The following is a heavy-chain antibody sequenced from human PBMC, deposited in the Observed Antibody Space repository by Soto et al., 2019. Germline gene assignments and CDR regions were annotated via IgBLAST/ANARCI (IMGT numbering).Heavy chain of an antibody. D-gene: IGHD2-15*01. J-gene: IGHJ6*02. Sequence: QVQLVQSGAEVKKPGSSVKVSCKASGGTFSSYPISWVRQAPGQGLEGMGRIIPILGMANYPQKFQGRVTXXAXXATSTAYMERSSLRSEDTAVYYWADLVGAETGLDAWGQGTTVTVSS. CDR1: GGTFSSYP. CDR3: ADLVGAETGLDA. V-gene: IGHV1-69*02. CDR2: IIPILGMA.